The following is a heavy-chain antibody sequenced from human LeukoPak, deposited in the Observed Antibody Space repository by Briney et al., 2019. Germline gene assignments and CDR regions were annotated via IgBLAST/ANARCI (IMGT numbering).Heavy chain of an antibody. D-gene: IGHD3-3*01. J-gene: IGHJ4*02. V-gene: IGHV4-39*07. CDR2: INHSGST. CDR3: ARASRITIFGVVIIPSRGYYFDY. CDR1: GGSISSSSYY. Sequence: PSETLSLTCTVSGGSISSSSYYWGWILQPPGKGLEWIGEINHSGSTNYNPSLKSRVTISVDTSKNQFSLKLSSVTAADTAVYYCARASRITIFGVVIIPSRGYYFDYWGQGTLVTVSS.